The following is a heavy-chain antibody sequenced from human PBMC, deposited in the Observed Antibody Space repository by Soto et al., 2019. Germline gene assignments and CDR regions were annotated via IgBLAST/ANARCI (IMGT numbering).Heavy chain of an antibody. CDR1: GDSISSSSYY. D-gene: IGHD6-13*01. Sequence: SETLSLTCAVSGDSISSSSYYWGWIRQPPGKGLEWIGSIYHAGSTFYNPSLKSRITISVDTSKNQFSLKLNSVTAADTAVYYCTRRQLADIWGRGTLVTVSS. J-gene: IGHJ4*02. V-gene: IGHV4-39*01. CDR3: TRRQLADI. CDR2: IYHAGST.